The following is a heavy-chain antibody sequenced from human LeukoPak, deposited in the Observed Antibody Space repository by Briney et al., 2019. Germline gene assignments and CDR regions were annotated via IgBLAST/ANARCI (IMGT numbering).Heavy chain of an antibody. CDR1: GFTFSSYA. CDR2: ISSSSSYI. J-gene: IGHJ4*02. Sequence: GGSLRLSCAASGFTFSSYAMSWVRQAPGKGLEWVSSISSSSSYIYYADSVRGRFTISRDNSKNTLHLQMNSLRAEDTAVYFCARRSGVAVAGAFDYWGQGTLVTVSS. CDR3: ARRSGVAVAGAFDY. V-gene: IGHV3-21*04. D-gene: IGHD6-19*01.